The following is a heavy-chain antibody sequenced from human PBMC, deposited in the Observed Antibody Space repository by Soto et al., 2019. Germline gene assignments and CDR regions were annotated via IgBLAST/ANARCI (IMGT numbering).Heavy chain of an antibody. CDR1: GYSITDAYY. Sequence: WETLSLTCAVSGYSITDAYYWAWLRQPPGKGLEWIGEIHHSGNTNYNPSLRSRVTISIDTSKNQLSLNLRSVSAADTAVYYCARGRGEFDAWGRGTPVTVSS. D-gene: IGHD2-21*01. CDR3: ARGRGEFDA. J-gene: IGHJ5*02. V-gene: IGHV4-34*01. CDR2: IHHSGNT.